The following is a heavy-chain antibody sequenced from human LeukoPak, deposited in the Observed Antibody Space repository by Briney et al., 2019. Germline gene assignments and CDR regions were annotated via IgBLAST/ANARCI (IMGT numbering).Heavy chain of an antibody. CDR3: ATARVRLGELSLPEVRDD. CDR2: FDPEDGGT. J-gene: IGHJ4*02. CDR1: VYTLTELA. D-gene: IGHD3-16*02. Sequence: VASVNVSCKVSVYTLTELAIHWVRQAPGKGLEWMGAFDPEDGGTIYAQKFQGRITLTEDTSTDTAYMELRSLSSEDTAVYYCATARVRLGELSLPEVRDDWGQGTLISVSS. V-gene: IGHV1-24*01.